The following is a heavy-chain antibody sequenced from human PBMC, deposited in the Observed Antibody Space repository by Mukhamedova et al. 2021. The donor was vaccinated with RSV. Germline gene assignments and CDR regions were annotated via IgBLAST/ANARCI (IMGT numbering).Heavy chain of an antibody. V-gene: IGHV3-30*01. Sequence: VRQAPGKGLEWVAVISYDGSNKYYADSVKGRFTISRDNSKNTLYLQMNSLRAEDTAVYYCARETTDKVGYYDSKKLGQLKYYFD. D-gene: IGHD3-22*01. J-gene: IGHJ4*01. CDR2: ISYDGSNK. CDR3: ARETTDKVGYYDSKKLGQLKYYFD.